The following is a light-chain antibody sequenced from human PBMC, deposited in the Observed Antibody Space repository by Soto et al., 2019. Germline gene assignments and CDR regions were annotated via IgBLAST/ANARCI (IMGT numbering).Light chain of an antibody. Sequence: EIVMTQSPATLSVSPGERATLSCRASQSVSSNLAWYQQQPGQAPRLLIYGASTRATGIPARFSGSGSGTEFTLTISSLQSEDFAIYYCQHYNNWPPWTFGHGTKVEVK. CDR1: QSVSSN. CDR3: QHYNNWPPWT. V-gene: IGKV3-15*01. J-gene: IGKJ1*01. CDR2: GAS.